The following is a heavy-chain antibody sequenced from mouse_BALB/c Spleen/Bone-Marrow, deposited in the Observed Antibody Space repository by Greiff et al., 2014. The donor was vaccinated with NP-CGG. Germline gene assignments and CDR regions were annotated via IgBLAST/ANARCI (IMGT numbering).Heavy chain of an antibody. CDR2: INPSDGRT. J-gene: IGHJ2*01. CDR1: GYTFTSYW. V-gene: IGHV1S81*02. CDR3: TSPQLGRDY. D-gene: IGHD4-1*02. Sequence: LVESGAELVEPGASVKLSCKASGYTFTSYWMYWVKQRPGQGLEWIGEINPSDGRTDYNEKFKTKATLTVDSSSSTAYMQLSSLTSEDSAVYYCTSPQLGRDYRGQGTTLTVSS.